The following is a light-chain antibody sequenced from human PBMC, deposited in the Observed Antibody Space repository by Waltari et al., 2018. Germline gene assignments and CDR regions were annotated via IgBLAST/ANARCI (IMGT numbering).Light chain of an antibody. V-gene: IGKV3-20*01. CDR1: QSVSTF. Sequence: EGVLTQFPGTLSLSHGERATLFCRASQSVSTFLAWYQQKAGQAPRLLIYGASSRATGIPDRFSGSGSGTDFSLTISRLEPEDFAVYYCQNHERLPATFGQGTKVEIK. J-gene: IGKJ1*01. CDR3: QNHERLPAT. CDR2: GAS.